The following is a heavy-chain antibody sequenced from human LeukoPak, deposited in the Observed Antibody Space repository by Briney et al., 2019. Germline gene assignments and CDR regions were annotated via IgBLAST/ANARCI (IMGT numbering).Heavy chain of an antibody. D-gene: IGHD6-19*01. J-gene: IGHJ4*02. Sequence: GGSLRLSCGASGFTFSSYAMSWVRQAPGKGLEWVSGINTSGGRTYYADSVKGRFTISRDNSKNTLYLQMNSLRAEDTAVYYCASGWYIDYWGQGTLVTVSS. CDR2: INTSGGRT. V-gene: IGHV3-23*01. CDR3: ASGWYIDY. CDR1: GFTFSSYA.